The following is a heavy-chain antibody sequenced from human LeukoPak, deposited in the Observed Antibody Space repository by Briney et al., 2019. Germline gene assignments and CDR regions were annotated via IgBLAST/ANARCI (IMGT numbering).Heavy chain of an antibody. V-gene: IGHV4-59*11. CDR2: IYYSGST. J-gene: IGHJ4*02. D-gene: IGHD6-13*01. CDR1: GGSISSHY. Sequence: KPSETLSLTCTVSGGSISSHYWSWIRQPPGKGLEWIGYIYYSGSTNYNPSLKSRVTISVDTSKNQFSLKLSSVTAADTAVYYCARAPVCSSLFVLSCSWFDYWGQGTLVTVSS. CDR3: ARAPVCSSLFVLSCSWFDY.